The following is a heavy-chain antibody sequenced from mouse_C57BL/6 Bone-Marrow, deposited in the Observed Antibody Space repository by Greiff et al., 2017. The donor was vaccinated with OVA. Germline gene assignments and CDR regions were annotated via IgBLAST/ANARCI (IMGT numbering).Heavy chain of an antibody. D-gene: IGHD1-1*01. CDR2: IYPNSGST. J-gene: IGHJ3*01. CDR3: ARADYCGSSYRLAY. CDR1: GYTFTSYW. V-gene: IGHV1-64*01. Sequence: QVQLQQPGAELVKPGASVKLSCKASGYTFTSYWMHWVKQRPGQGLEWIGMIYPNSGSTNYTEKFKSKATLTVDKSSSTAYMQLSSLTSEDSAVYYCARADYCGSSYRLAYWGQGTLVTVSA.